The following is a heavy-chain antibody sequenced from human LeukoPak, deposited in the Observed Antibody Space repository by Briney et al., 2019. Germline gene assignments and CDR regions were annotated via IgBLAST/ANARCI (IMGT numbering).Heavy chain of an antibody. D-gene: IGHD6-13*01. CDR3: ARAGSWKLNFDY. Sequence: PSETPSLTCTVSGGSISSYYWSWIRQPPGKGLEWIGYIYYSGNTNYNPSLKTRVTISVDTSKNQFSLKLSSVTAADTAVYYCARAGSWKLNFDYWGQGTLVTVSS. V-gene: IGHV4-59*01. CDR2: IYYSGNT. J-gene: IGHJ4*02. CDR1: GGSISSYY.